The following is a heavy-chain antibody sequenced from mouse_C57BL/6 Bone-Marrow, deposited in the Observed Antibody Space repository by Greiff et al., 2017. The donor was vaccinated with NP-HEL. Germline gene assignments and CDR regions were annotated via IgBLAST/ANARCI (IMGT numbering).Heavy chain of an antibody. D-gene: IGHD3-3*01. CDR2: INYDGSST. CDR3: ARCRGWYFDV. CDR1: GFTFSDYY. V-gene: IGHV5-16*01. J-gene: IGHJ1*03. Sequence: EVQRVESEGGLVQPGSSMKLSCTASGFTFSDYYMAWVRQVPEKGLEWVANINYDGSSTYYLDSLKSRFIISRDNAKNILYLQMSSLKSEDTATYYCARCRGWYFDVWGTGTTVTVSS.